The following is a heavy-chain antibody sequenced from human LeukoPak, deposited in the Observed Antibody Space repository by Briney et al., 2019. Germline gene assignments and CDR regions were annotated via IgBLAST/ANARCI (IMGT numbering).Heavy chain of an antibody. V-gene: IGHV3-21*04. D-gene: IGHD2-8*02. CDR1: GFTFSSYS. CDR2: IFPSGGEI. Sequence: GGSLRLSCAASGFTFSSYSMNWVRQAPGKGLEWVSSIFPSGGEIHYADSVRGRFTISRDNSKSTLSLQMNSLKAEDTAIYYCATYRQVLLPFESWGQGTLVTVSS. CDR3: ATYRQVLLPFES. J-gene: IGHJ4*02.